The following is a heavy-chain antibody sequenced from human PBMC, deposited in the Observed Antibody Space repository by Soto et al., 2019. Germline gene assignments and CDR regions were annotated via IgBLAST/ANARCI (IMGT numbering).Heavy chain of an antibody. J-gene: IGHJ6*02. D-gene: IGHD5-18*01. V-gene: IGHV1-69*13. Sequence: SVKVSCKASGGTFSSYAISWVRQAPGQGLEWMGGIIPIFGTANYAQKFQGRVTITADESTSTAYMELSSLRSEDTAVYYCARHWVRGYSYGPARLGDYYYYGMDVWGQGTTVTVSS. CDR1: GGTFSSYA. CDR3: ARHWVRGYSYGPARLGDYYYYGMDV. CDR2: IIPIFGTA.